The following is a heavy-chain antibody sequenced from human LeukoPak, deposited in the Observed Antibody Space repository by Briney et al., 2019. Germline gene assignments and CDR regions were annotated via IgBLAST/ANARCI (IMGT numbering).Heavy chain of an antibody. CDR1: GFTFSSYS. Sequence: GGSLRLSCAASGFTFSSYSMNWVRQAPGKGLEWVSSISSSSSYIYYADSVKGRFTISRDNAKNSLYLQMNSLRDEDTAVYYCARGALYYDFWSGYHDNWFDPWGQGTLVTVSS. CDR3: ARGALYYDFWSGYHDNWFDP. CDR2: ISSSSSYI. D-gene: IGHD3-3*01. J-gene: IGHJ5*02. V-gene: IGHV3-21*01.